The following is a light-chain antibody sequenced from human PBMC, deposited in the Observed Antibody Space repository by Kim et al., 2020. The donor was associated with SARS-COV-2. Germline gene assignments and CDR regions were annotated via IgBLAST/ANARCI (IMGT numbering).Light chain of an antibody. V-gene: IGKV3-20*01. CDR3: QQYGRSPT. CDR2: EAF. Sequence: FSPGDRPTLSCTASQSIRTDDLAWSQQKPGQAPRVLMYEAFIRATDIPDRFSGSGSGTEFTLTISSVEPEDSAVYFCQQYGRSPTFGQGTKVDIK. J-gene: IGKJ1*01. CDR1: QSIRTDD.